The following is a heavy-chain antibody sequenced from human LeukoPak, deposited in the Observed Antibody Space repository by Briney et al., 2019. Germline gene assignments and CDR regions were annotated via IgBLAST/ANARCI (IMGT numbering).Heavy chain of an antibody. CDR2: INPNSGGT. CDR1: GYTFTGYY. CDR3: ARGGYYDSSGYYRPQTYYFDY. V-gene: IGHV1-2*02. J-gene: IGHJ4*02. Sequence: ASVKVSCKASGYTFTGYYMHWVRQAPGQGLEWMGWINPNSGGTNYAQKFQGRVTMTRDTSTSTVYMELSSLRSEDTAVYYCARGGYYDSSGYYRPQTYYFDYWGQGTPVTVSS. D-gene: IGHD3-22*01.